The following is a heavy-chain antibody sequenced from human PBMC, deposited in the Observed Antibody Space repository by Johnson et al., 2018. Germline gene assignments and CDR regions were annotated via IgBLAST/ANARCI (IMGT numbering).Heavy chain of an antibody. CDR1: GFTFSSCA. D-gene: IGHD4-17*01. CDR2: ISSEGSNK. V-gene: IGHV3-30*03. J-gene: IGHJ6*03. Sequence: QVQLVQSGGGVVQPGRSLRLSCAASGFTFSSCAMHWVRQAPGKGLEWVAFISSEGSNKDYADSVKGRFTISRDNSNNALFLQINSLRTEDTAIYYCARRYRDYEYYSYMAVWGKGTTVTVSS. CDR3: ARRYRDYEYYSYMAV.